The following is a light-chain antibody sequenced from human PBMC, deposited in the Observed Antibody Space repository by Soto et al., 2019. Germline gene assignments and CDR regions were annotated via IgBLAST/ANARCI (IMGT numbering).Light chain of an antibody. CDR2: EVS. J-gene: IGLJ1*01. CDR3: SSYTINRTYV. Sequence: QSVLTQPASVSGSPGQSITISCTGTSSDVGGYNYVSWYQQNPGKAPKLMIYEVSNRPSGVSNRFSGSKSGNMASLTIPGLQAEDEADYYCSSYTINRTYVFGTGTKVTVL. CDR1: SSDVGGYNY. V-gene: IGLV2-14*01.